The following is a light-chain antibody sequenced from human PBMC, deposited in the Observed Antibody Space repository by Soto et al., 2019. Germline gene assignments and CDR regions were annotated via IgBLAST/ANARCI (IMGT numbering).Light chain of an antibody. J-gene: IGLJ2*01. CDR1: SSDVGGYKY. V-gene: IGLV2-14*01. Sequence: QSVLTQPASVSGSPGQSVTISCTGTSSDVGGYKYVSWFQQYPGKAPKLMIYEVSYRPSGVSNRFSGSKSGNTASLSISGLQSEDEAVYYCSSYTSSDTVVFGGGTKLTVL. CDR2: EVS. CDR3: SSYTSSDTVV.